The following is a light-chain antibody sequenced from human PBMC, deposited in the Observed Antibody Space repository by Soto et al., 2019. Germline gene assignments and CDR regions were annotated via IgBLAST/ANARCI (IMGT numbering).Light chain of an antibody. V-gene: IGLV1-40*01. CDR2: RNS. Sequence: QAVVTQPPSVSGAPGQRVTISCTGSSSNSGAGYDVNWYQQLPGIAPKLLLYRNSNRPSGVPDRFSGSKSGTSASLAITGLQAEDEADYYCQSYDSRLSAVFGGGTKVTVL. CDR1: SSNSGAGYD. CDR3: QSYDSRLSAV. J-gene: IGLJ3*02.